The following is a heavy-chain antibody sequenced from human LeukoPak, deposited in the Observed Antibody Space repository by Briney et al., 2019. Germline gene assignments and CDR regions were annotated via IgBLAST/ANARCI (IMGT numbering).Heavy chain of an antibody. CDR3: ARGTMTPTVFDY. Sequence: GGSLRLSCAASGFTFSSYSMNWVRQAPGKGLEWVSSISSSSSYIYYADSVKGRFTISRDNAKNSLYLQMNSLRAEDTAVYYCARGTMTPTVFDYWGQRTLVTVSS. CDR2: ISSSSSYI. D-gene: IGHD3-22*01. V-gene: IGHV3-21*01. J-gene: IGHJ4*02. CDR1: GFTFSSYS.